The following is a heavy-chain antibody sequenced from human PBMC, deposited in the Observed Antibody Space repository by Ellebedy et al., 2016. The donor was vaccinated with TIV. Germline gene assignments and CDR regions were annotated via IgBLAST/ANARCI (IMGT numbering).Heavy chain of an antibody. Sequence: GESLKISCAASGFTFSSYTMNWVRQAPGKGLVWVSRMKGDGSSASYADSVKGRFTISRDDAKNSLYLQMNSLRDEDTAVYYCARDRIAVADNWFDPWGQGTLVTVSS. D-gene: IGHD6-19*01. CDR2: MKGDGSSA. V-gene: IGHV3-74*01. CDR1: GFTFSSYT. CDR3: ARDRIAVADNWFDP. J-gene: IGHJ5*02.